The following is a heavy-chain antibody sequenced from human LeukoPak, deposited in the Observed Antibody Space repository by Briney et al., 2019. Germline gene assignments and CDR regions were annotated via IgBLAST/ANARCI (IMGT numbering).Heavy chain of an antibody. D-gene: IGHD3-16*02. CDR2: INHSGST. Sequence: SETLSLTCAVYGGSFSGYYWSWIRQPPGKGLEWIGEINHSGSTNYNPSLKSRVTISVDTSKNQFSLKLSSVTAADTAVYYCARGLNYDYVWGSYRHNWFDPWGQGTLVTVSS. V-gene: IGHV4-34*01. CDR1: GGSFSGYY. CDR3: ARGLNYDYVWGSYRHNWFDP. J-gene: IGHJ5*02.